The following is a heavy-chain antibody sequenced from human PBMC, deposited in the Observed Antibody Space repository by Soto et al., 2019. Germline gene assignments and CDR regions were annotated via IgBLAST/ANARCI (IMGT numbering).Heavy chain of an antibody. Sequence: EVQLVESGGGLIQPGGSLRLSCAASGFIVTNNYMSWVRQAPGKGLEWVSVIYSGGNTYYGDSVKGRFTISRDSSKNTLYLQMNILRAEDTAVYYCARNLALDYGVDVWGQGTTVIVSS. CDR2: IYSGGNT. J-gene: IGHJ6*02. V-gene: IGHV3-53*01. CDR3: ARNLALDYGVDV. CDR1: GFIVTNNY.